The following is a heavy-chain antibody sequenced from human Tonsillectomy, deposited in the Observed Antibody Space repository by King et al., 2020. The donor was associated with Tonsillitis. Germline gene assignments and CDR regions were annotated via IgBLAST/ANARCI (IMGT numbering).Heavy chain of an antibody. J-gene: IGHJ6*03. CDR3: ARGIVATMYYFYYSMDV. V-gene: IGHV3-66*01. Sequence: VQLVESGGGLVQPGGSLRLSCAVSGFTVSTNYMSWVRQAPGKGLECVAGIYSGLNTNYSDSVQGRFTISRDNSKNIVYLHMNSLRAEDTAVYYCARGIVATMYYFYYSMDVWGKGTTVTVS. CDR2: IYSGLNT. D-gene: IGHD5-12*01. CDR1: GFTVSTNY.